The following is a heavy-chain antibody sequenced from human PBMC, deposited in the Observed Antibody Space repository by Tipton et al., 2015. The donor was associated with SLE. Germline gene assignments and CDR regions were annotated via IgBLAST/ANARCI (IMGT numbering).Heavy chain of an antibody. CDR2: IYYSGST. CDR3: ARSKDPRSSDAFDI. V-gene: IGHV4-59*01. Sequence: LRLSCTVAGGSISSYYWSWIRQPPGKGLEWIGYIYYSGSTNYNPSLKRRVTISVDTSKNQFSLKLSSVTAADTAVYYCARSKDPRSSDAFDIWGQGTMVTVSS. J-gene: IGHJ3*02. CDR1: GGSISSYY.